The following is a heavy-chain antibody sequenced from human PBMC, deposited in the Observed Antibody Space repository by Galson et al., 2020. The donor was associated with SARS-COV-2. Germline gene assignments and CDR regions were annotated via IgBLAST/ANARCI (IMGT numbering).Heavy chain of an antibody. CDR2: IYYTGST. CDR3: ARDWGSEYYFDY. V-gene: IGHV4-39*07. CDR1: GGSISGSTYH. D-gene: IGHD7-27*01. J-gene: IGHJ4*02. Sequence: ASETLSLTCTVSGGSISGSTYHWGWIRQPPGKGLEWIGSIYYTGSTYYNPSLKSRVTISVDKSKNQFSLKLSSVTAADTAVYYCARDWGSEYYFDYWGQGTLVTVSS.